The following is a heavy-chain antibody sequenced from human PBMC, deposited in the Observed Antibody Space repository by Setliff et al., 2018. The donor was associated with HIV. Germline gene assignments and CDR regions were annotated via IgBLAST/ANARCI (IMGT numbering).Heavy chain of an antibody. V-gene: IGHV1-2*02. D-gene: IGHD2-15*01. CDR3: ARDGRYCSGGSCFTNRASYYYYYMDV. CDR2: INPSSGGT. CDR1: GYTFTGHY. Sequence: ASVKVSCKASGYTFTGHYMHWVRQAPGQGLGWMGWINPSSGGTNYAQKFQGRVTLTRDTSISTAYMELSRLRSDDTAVYYCARDGRYCSGGSCFTNRASYYYYYMDVWGKGTTVTVSS. J-gene: IGHJ6*03.